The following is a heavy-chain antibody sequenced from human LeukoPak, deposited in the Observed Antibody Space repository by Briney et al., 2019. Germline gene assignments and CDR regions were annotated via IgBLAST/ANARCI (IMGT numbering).Heavy chain of an antibody. V-gene: IGHV3-66*01. CDR3: ARGSSYGDYGLDY. J-gene: IGHJ4*02. CDR1: GFTVSCNY. CDR2: IYSGGST. D-gene: IGHD4-17*01. Sequence: GGSLRLSCAASGFTVSCNYMSWVRQAPGKGLEWVSVIYSGGSTYYADSVKGRFTISRDNSKNTLYLQMNSLRAEDTAVYYCARGSSYGDYGLDYWGQGTLVTVSS.